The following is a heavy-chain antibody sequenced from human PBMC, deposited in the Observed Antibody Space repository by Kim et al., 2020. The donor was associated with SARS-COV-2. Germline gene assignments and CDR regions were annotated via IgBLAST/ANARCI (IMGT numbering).Heavy chain of an antibody. CDR3: ARENRNEGSATTNYYYYGMDV. D-gene: IGHD5-12*01. CDR1: GYSFTSYW. Sequence: GESLKISCKGSGYSFTSYWIGWVRQMPGKGLEWMGIIYPGDSDTRYSPSFQGQVTISADKSISTAYLQWSSLKASDTAMYYCARENRNEGSATTNYYYYGMDVWGQGTTVTVSS. V-gene: IGHV5-51*01. J-gene: IGHJ6*02. CDR2: IYPGDSDT.